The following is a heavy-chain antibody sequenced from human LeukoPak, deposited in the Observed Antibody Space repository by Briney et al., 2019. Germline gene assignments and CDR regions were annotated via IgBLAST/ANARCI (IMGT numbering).Heavy chain of an antibody. CDR3: ARLAAAGRRIKVKYYYYYMDV. D-gene: IGHD6-13*01. CDR2: INHSGST. Sequence: PSETLSLTCTVSGGSISSSSYYWGWIRQPPGKGLEWIGEINHSGSTNYNPSLKSRVTISVDTSKNQFSLKLSSVTAADTAVYYCARLAAAGRRIKVKYYYYYMDVWGKGTTVTVSS. CDR1: GGSISSSSYY. V-gene: IGHV4-39*07. J-gene: IGHJ6*03.